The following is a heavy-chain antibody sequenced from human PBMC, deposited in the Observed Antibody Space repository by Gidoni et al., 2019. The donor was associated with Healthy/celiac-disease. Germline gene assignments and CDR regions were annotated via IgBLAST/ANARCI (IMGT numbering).Heavy chain of an antibody. CDR2: INHSGST. CDR1: GGSFSGYY. J-gene: IGHJ3*02. Sequence: QVQLQQWGAGLLKPSETLSLNCAVYGGSFSGYYWSWIRQPPGKGLEWIVEINHSGSTNYNPSLKSRVTISVDTSKNQFSLKLSSVTAADTAVYYCARGPPRYSYGYRSQAFDIWGQGTMVTVSS. CDR3: ARGPPRYSYGYRSQAFDI. D-gene: IGHD5-18*01. V-gene: IGHV4-34*01.